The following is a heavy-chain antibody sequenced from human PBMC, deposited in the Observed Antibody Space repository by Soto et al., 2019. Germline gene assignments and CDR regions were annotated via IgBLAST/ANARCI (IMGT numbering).Heavy chain of an antibody. CDR1: GFTFSSYW. CDR3: ARGVRGCTNGVCYNAYYYYYMDV. D-gene: IGHD2-8*01. CDR2: IKQDGSEK. J-gene: IGHJ6*03. Sequence: GGSLRLSCAASGFTFSSYWMSWVRQAPGKGLEWVANIKQDGSEKYYVDSVKGRFTISRDNAKNSLYLQMNSLRAEDTAVYYCARGVRGCTNGVCYNAYYYYYMDVWGKGTTVTVSS. V-gene: IGHV3-7*01.